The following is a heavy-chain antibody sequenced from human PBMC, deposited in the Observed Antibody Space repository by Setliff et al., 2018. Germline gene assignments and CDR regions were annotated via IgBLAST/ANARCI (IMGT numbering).Heavy chain of an antibody. V-gene: IGHV3-21*01. CDR1: GFTFSSYS. Sequence: KPGGSLRLSCAASGFTFSSYSMNWVRQAPGKGLEWVSSISSSSSYIYYADSVKGRFTISRDNAKNSLYLQMNSLRAEDTAVYYCARDGTPTGLSYYWGQGTLVTVSS. CDR2: ISSSSSYI. CDR3: ARDGTPTGLSYY. J-gene: IGHJ4*02. D-gene: IGHD6-13*01.